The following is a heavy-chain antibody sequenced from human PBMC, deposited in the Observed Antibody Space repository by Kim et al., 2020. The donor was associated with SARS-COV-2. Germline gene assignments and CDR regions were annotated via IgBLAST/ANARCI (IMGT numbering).Heavy chain of an antibody. Sequence: GGSLRLSCAASGFTFSNAWMSLVRQAPGKRLEWVGRIKSKTDGGTTDYAAPVQGRFTISRDDAKNTLYLQMNSLKTEDTAVYDCTTDQEAAAGPHDDYWGQRTLVTVSS. V-gene: IGHV3-15*01. D-gene: IGHD6-13*01. J-gene: IGHJ4*02. CDR1: GFTFSNAW. CDR3: TTDQEAAAGPHDDY. CDR2: IKSKTDGGTT.